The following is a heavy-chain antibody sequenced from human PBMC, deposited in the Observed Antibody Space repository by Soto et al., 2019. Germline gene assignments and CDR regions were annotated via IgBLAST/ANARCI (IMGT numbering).Heavy chain of an antibody. D-gene: IGHD2-2*01. Sequence: PSETQSLTCAVYGGSFRGYYWSWIRQPPGKGLEWIGEINHSGSTNYNPSLKSRVTISVDTSKNQFSLKLSSVTAADTAVYYCARGQLHRPNDYWGQGTLVTVSS. CDR2: INHSGST. J-gene: IGHJ4*02. CDR3: ARGQLHRPNDY. CDR1: GGSFRGYY. V-gene: IGHV4-34*01.